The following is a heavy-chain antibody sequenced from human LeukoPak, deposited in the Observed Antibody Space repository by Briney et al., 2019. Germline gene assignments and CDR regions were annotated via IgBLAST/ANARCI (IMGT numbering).Heavy chain of an antibody. Sequence: GGSLRLSCAASGFTFSSYAMSWVRQAPGKGLEWVSGISGSGGSTYYADSAKGRFTISRDNSKNTLYLQMNSLRAEDTAVYYCAKPPLKDYGDYGRYDYWGQGTLVTVSS. CDR3: AKPPLKDYGDYGRYDY. CDR1: GFTFSSYA. J-gene: IGHJ4*02. V-gene: IGHV3-23*01. CDR2: ISGSGGST. D-gene: IGHD4-17*01.